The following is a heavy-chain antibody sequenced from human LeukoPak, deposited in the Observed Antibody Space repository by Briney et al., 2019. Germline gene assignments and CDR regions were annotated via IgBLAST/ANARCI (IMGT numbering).Heavy chain of an antibody. V-gene: IGHV3-23*01. CDR2: ISSSGDTT. J-gene: IGHJ4*02. D-gene: IGHD6-19*01. CDR1: GFTFSTYA. CDR3: AKVFRTTGWEPFDS. Sequence: GGSLRLSCAASGFTFSTYAMSWVRQAPGKGLEWVSTISSSGDTTFYADSVKGRFTISRDNSKNTLFPQMSGLRAEDTALYYCAKVFRTTGWEPFDSWGQGTLVTVSS.